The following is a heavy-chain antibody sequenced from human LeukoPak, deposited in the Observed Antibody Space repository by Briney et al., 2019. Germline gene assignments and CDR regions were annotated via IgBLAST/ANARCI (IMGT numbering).Heavy chain of an antibody. CDR3: ARVGLLTTDDAFDI. Sequence: SETLSLTCAVCGGSFSGYYWSWIRQPPGKGLEWIGEINHSGGTNYNPSLKSRVTISVDTSKNQFSLKLSSVTAADTAVYYCARVGLLTTDDAFDIWGQGTMVTVSS. D-gene: IGHD7-27*01. CDR1: GGSFSGYY. V-gene: IGHV4-34*01. CDR2: INHSGGT. J-gene: IGHJ3*02.